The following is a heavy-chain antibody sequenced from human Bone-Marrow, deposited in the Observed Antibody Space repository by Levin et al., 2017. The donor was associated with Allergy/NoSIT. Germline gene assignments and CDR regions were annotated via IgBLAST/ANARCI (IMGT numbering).Heavy chain of an antibody. D-gene: IGHD3-3*01. V-gene: IGHV3-7*01. Sequence: PGGSLRLSCAGSGFTFSDYWMSWVRQAPGKGLEWLAKIKEDGSEQYYLDSVKGRFTISRDNAKNSLYLQMNSLRAEDTAVYYCARDLFVYGHAYYFNHWGQGTLVTVSS. CDR2: IKEDGSEQ. CDR3: ARDLFVYGHAYYFNH. J-gene: IGHJ4*02. CDR1: GFTFSDYW.